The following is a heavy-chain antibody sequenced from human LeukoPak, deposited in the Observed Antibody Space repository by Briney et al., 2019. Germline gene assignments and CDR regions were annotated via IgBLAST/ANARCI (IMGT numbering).Heavy chain of an antibody. V-gene: IGHV1-46*01. D-gene: IGHD5-12*01. Sequence: ASVKVSRKASGNSNIHWVRQTPGQGPEWMGLIRPGGGGTSYAQKFQGRVTMTRDRSTSIVYMELSSLRSEDTAVYFCASGGYDWDAYDYWGQGTPVTVSS. CDR2: IRPGGGGT. CDR3: ASGGYDWDAYDY. J-gene: IGHJ4*02. CDR1: GNSN.